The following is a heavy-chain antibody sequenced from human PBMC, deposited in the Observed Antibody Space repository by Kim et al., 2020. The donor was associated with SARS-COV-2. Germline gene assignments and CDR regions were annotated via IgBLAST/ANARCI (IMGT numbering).Heavy chain of an antibody. V-gene: IGHV1-46*01. J-gene: IGHJ6*02. D-gene: IGHD2-15*01. Sequence: ASVKVSCKASGNTFSNYYIYWVRQAPGQGLEWMGIINPSGGSTNYAQKFQGRVTMTRDTSTSTVYMDLRSMRSEDTAVYYCGRERGHCSGGSCYPGYYGIDVWGQGTTVTVYS. CDR2: INPSGGST. CDR1: GNTFSNYY. CDR3: GRERGHCSGGSCYPGYYGIDV.